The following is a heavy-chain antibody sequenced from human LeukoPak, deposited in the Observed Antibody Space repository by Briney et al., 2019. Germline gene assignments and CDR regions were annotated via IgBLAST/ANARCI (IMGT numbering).Heavy chain of an antibody. V-gene: IGHV3-23*01. CDR2: ISGSGGST. CDR3: ARDGWELLYYYMDV. Sequence: GGSLRLSCAASGFTFSSYAMSWVRQAPGKGLKWVSAISGSGGSTYYADSVKGRFTISRDNSKNTLYLQMNSLRAEDTAVYYCARDGWELLYYYMDVWGKGTTVTVSS. CDR1: GFTFSSYA. J-gene: IGHJ6*03. D-gene: IGHD1-26*01.